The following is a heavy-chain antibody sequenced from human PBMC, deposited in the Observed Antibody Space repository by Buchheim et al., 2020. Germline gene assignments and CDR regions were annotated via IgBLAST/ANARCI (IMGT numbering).Heavy chain of an antibody. CDR1: GFTFSSYS. V-gene: IGHV3-21*01. CDR3: ARLEDTAMVRFVGY. D-gene: IGHD5-18*01. CDR2: ISSSSSYI. J-gene: IGHJ4*02. Sequence: EVQLVESGGGLVKPGGSPRLSCAASGFTFSSYSMNWVRQAPGKGLEWVSSISSSSSYIYYADSVKGQFTISRDNAKNSLYLQMNSLRAEDTAVYYCARLEDTAMVRFVGYWGQGTL.